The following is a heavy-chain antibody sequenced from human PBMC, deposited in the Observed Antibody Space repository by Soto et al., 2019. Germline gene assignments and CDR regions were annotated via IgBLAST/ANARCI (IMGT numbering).Heavy chain of an antibody. J-gene: IGHJ6*02. V-gene: IGHV3-21*01. CDR2: ISSSSSYI. CDR3: ARGKRDNWNDVYSYYGMDG. CDR1: GFPFLSYS. D-gene: IGHD1-20*01. Sequence: PGVSLRLSCAASGFPFLSYSMNWVRQAPGTGLEWVSSISSSSSYIYYADSVKGRFTISRDNAKNSLYLQMNSLRAEDTAVYYCARGKRDNWNDVYSYYGMDGWCPGITVTVFS.